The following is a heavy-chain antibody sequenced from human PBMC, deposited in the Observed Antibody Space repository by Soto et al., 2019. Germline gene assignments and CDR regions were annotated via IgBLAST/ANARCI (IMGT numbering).Heavy chain of an antibody. CDR3: ARGYCTTTICDPWFDP. CDR2: IYPGDSDT. V-gene: IGHV5-51*01. J-gene: IGHJ5*02. Sequence: GESLKISCTGVGYGFTSYWIGWVRQMPGKGLEWMGIIYPGDSDTRYSPYFQGQVTISADKSITTAYLQWSSLKASDTAMYYCARGYCTTTICDPWFDPWGQGTLVTVSS. CDR1: GYGFTSYW. D-gene: IGHD2-2*01.